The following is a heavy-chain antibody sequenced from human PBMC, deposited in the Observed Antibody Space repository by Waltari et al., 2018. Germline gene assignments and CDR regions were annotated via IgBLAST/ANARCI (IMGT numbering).Heavy chain of an antibody. V-gene: IGHV4-34*01. J-gene: IGHJ3*02. D-gene: IGHD1-26*01. Sequence: QVQLQQWGAGLLKPSETLSLTCAVYGGSFSGYYWNWIRQPPGKGLEWIGEINHSGSTNYNPSLKSRVTISVDTSKNQFSLKLSSVTAADTAVYYCARRDREIVGATTGAFDIWGQGTMVTVSS. CDR2: INHSGST. CDR1: GGSFSGYY. CDR3: ARRDREIVGATTGAFDI.